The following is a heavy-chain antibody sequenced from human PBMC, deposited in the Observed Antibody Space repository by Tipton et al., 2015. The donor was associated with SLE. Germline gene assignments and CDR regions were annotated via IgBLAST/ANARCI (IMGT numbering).Heavy chain of an antibody. J-gene: IGHJ3*01. CDR1: GGSVSTSRYY. D-gene: IGHD2-2*01. Sequence: TLSLTCTVSGGSVSTSRYYWGWIRQPPGQGPEWIGNIFFNGNTYYTPSLKSRATISIDMSRNQSSLKLTFVSAADTAIYYCARMGLCTTTTCNEGAFDVWGQGSMVTVSS. V-gene: IGHV4-39*07. CDR2: IFFNGNT. CDR3: ARMGLCTTTTCNEGAFDV.